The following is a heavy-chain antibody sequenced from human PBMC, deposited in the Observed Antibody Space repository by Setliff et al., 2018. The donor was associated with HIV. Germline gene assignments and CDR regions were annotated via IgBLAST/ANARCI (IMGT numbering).Heavy chain of an antibody. CDR1: GYTFTNYA. CDR3: ARGDVVVPAAIVVDWFDP. V-gene: IGHV1-3*01. D-gene: IGHD2-2*01. CDR2: INAGNGNT. Sequence: VASVKVSCKASGYTFTNYAMHWVRQAPGQGLEWMGWINAGNGNTKYSQKFQGRVTITRDTSASTAYMELSSLTSEDTAVYYCARGDVVVPAAIVVDWFDPWGQGTLVT. J-gene: IGHJ5*02.